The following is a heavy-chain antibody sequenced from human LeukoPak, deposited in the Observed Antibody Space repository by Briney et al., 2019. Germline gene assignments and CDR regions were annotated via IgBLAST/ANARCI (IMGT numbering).Heavy chain of an antibody. D-gene: IGHD1-26*01. V-gene: IGHV3-7*01. Sequence: PGGSLRLSCAASGFTFSSYWMSWVRQAPGKGLEWVANIKQDGSEKYYVDSVKGRFTISRDNAKNSLYLQMNSLRAEDTAVYYCARDTVGGIKWELPKGHFDYWGQGTLVTVSS. J-gene: IGHJ4*02. CDR3: ARDTVGGIKWELPKGHFDY. CDR2: IKQDGSEK. CDR1: GFTFSSYW.